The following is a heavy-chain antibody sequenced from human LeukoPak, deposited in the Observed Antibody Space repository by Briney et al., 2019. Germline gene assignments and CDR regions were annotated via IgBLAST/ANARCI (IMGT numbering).Heavy chain of an antibody. D-gene: IGHD3-10*01. Sequence: SVKVSCKASGGTFSSYAISWVRQAPGQGLEWMGRIIPILGIANYALKFQGRVTITADKSTSTAYMELSSLRSEDTAVYYCARERAGSGSGNWFDPWGQGTLVTVSS. CDR2: IIPILGIA. CDR1: GGTFSSYA. CDR3: ARERAGSGSGNWFDP. V-gene: IGHV1-69*04. J-gene: IGHJ5*02.